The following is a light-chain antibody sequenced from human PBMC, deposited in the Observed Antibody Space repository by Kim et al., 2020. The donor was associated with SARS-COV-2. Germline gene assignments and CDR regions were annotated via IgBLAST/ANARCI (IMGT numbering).Light chain of an antibody. J-gene: IGLJ1*01. CDR1: SSNIGSNT. Sequence: QSVLTQPPSASGTPGQRVTTSCSGSSSNIGSNTVNWYQQLPGTAPKLLIYSNSQRPSGVPDRFSGSKSGTSASLAISGLQSEDEADYYCAAWDDSLNGSFVFGTGTKVTVL. V-gene: IGLV1-44*01. CDR2: SNS. CDR3: AAWDDSLNGSFV.